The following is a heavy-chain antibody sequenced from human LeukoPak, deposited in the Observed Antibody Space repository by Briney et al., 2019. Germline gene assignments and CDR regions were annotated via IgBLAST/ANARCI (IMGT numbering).Heavy chain of an antibody. CDR3: ARDNGAVGTYYYGSGSQRYYYYMDV. CDR1: GGSISSSSYY. J-gene: IGHJ6*03. D-gene: IGHD3-10*01. Sequence: SETLSLTCTVSGGSISSSSYYWGWIRQPPGKGLEWIGSIYYSGSTYYNPSLKSRVTISVDKSKNQFSLKLSSVTAADTAVYYCARDNGAVGTYYYGSGSQRYYYYMDVWGKGTTVTISS. V-gene: IGHV4-39*07. CDR2: IYYSGST.